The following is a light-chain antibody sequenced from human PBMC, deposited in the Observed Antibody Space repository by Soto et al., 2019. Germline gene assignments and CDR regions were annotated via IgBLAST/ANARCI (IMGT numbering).Light chain of an antibody. CDR3: QQANSFPQT. Sequence: IVMTQSPATLSVSPGERATLSCRASQSLGGSLAWYQHKPGQAPRLLIYGASTRVTGIPARFSGSGSGTEFTLTISSLQPEDFATYYCQQANSFPQTFGQGTKVDIK. CDR1: QSLGGS. CDR2: GAS. V-gene: IGKV3-15*01. J-gene: IGKJ1*01.